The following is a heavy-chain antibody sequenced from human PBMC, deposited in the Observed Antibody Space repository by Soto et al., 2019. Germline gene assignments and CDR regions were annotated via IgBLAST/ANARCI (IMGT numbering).Heavy chain of an antibody. J-gene: IGHJ4*02. Sequence: GGSLRLSCAASGFPFSSYSMNWVRPAPGKGLEWVSSISSSSSYIYYADSVKGQVTISRDNAKNSLYLQMNSLRAEDTAVYYGARGLGYSYGYIRHQPDYWGQGTLVTVSS. V-gene: IGHV3-21*01. D-gene: IGHD5-18*01. CDR3: ARGLGYSYGYIRHQPDY. CDR2: ISSSSSYI. CDR1: GFPFSSYS.